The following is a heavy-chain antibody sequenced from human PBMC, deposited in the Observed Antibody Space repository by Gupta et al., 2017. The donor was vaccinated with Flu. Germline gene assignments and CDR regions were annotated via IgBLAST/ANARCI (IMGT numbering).Heavy chain of an antibody. J-gene: IGHJ3*02. D-gene: IGHD3-10*01. CDR3: TTDSSGGITFDI. Sequence: EVQLVESGGGWVKPGGSLRLSCAASGFSFSYAYMNWVRQAPGKGLEWVGRLKSEADGGTADYAPPVKGRFTISRDDSKNTLWLQMNSLRTEDTAVYYCTTDSSGGITFDIWGQGTPVTVST. CDR2: LKSEADGGTA. V-gene: IGHV3-15*01. CDR1: GFSFSYAY.